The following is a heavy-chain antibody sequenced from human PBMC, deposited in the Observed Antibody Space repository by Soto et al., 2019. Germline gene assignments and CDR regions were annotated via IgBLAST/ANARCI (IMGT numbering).Heavy chain of an antibody. J-gene: IGHJ4*02. CDR3: ARRYGGNFDY. V-gene: IGHV4-59*01. CDR2: VYRSGTT. D-gene: IGHD1-26*01. CDR1: GGSISSYY. Sequence: SETLSLTCTVSGGSISSYYWSWIRQSPGKGPEWIGYVYRSGTTNYNPSLQSRVTMSVDTSKNQFSLKLSSVTAADTAVYYCARRYGGNFDYWGQGTLVTVSS.